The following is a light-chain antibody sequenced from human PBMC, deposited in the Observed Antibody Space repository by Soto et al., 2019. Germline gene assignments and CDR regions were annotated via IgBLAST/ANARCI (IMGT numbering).Light chain of an antibody. J-gene: IGKJ1*01. CDR2: AAS. CDR1: HSVRNE. V-gene: IGKV1-6*01. Sequence: IQMTQSPSSLSASVGDRVSITCRASHSVRNELGWYQQKPGKAPKLLIYAASSLQSGVPSRFSGSGSGTQFTLAIGILQPEDVATYYCLQNYNYPSTFGQESQV. CDR3: LQNYNYPST.